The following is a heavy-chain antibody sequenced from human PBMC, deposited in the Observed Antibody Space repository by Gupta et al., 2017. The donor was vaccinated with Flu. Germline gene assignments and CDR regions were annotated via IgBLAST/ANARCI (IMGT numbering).Heavy chain of an antibody. V-gene: IGHV3-30*18. D-gene: IGHD4-17*01. CDR3: AKTPRDYGDYDYYFDS. CDR2: ISLDGNTE. Sequence: QVRLVESGGGVVQPGTSVRPACVASGFPFYTYGIHWVRQAPGKGLEWVELISLDGNTENYEDSVKGRFTISRDNSKNTLYLQMNSLTAEDTAVYYCAKTPRDYGDYDYYFDSWGQGTLVAVSS. CDR1: GFPFYTYG. J-gene: IGHJ4*02.